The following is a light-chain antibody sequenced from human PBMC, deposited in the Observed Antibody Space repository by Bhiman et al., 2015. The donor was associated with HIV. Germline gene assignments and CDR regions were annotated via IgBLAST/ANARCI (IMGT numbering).Light chain of an antibody. Sequence: TQPPSLSATPGQRVSISCSGGGSNIANNDVFWFQQFPGAGPRLLIYDNLKRHYGTPDRFSGSKSGNTASLTVSGLQAEDEADYYCSSYTISSSLVFGGGTKLTVL. CDR2: DNL. CDR3: SSYTISSSLV. CDR1: GSNIANND. V-gene: IGLV1-51*01. J-gene: IGLJ2*01.